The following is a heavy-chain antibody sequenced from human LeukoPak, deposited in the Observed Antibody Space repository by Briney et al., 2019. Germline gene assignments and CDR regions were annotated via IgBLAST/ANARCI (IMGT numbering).Heavy chain of an antibody. CDR2: IKQDGSEK. CDR3: ARAGFYYGSGSYYKARYYYYYGMDV. Sequence: GGSLRLSCAASGFTFSSYWMSWVRQAPGKGLEWVADIKQDGSEKYYVDSVKGRFTISRDNAKNSLYLQMNSLRAEDTAAYYCARAGFYYGSGSYYKARYYYYYGMDVWGQRTTVTVSS. D-gene: IGHD3-10*01. J-gene: IGHJ6*02. V-gene: IGHV3-7*01. CDR1: GFTFSSYW.